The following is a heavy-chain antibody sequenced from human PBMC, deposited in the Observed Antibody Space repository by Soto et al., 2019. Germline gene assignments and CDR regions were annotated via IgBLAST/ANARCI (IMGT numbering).Heavy chain of an antibody. V-gene: IGHV3-23*01. Sequence: PWGCLRLSWAASGFTFSSYAMSWVRQAPGNGLEWVSAISGSGGSTYYADSVKGRFTISRDNSKNTLYLQMNSLRAEDTAVYYCAKDRKAGGGYYYGMDVWGQGTTVTVSS. CDR2: ISGSGGST. J-gene: IGHJ6*02. CDR3: AKDRKAGGGYYYGMDV. D-gene: IGHD3-16*01. CDR1: GFTFSSYA.